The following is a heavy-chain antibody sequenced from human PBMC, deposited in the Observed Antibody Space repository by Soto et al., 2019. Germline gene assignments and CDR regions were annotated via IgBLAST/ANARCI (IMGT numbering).Heavy chain of an antibody. J-gene: IGHJ6*03. D-gene: IGHD3-10*01. Sequence: SQTLSLTCAISGDSVSSNSAAWNWIGQSPSRGLEWLGRTYYRSKWYNDYAVSVKSRITINPDTSKNQFSLQLNSVTPEDTAVYYCARGRYYGSGSYPLYYYYYYMDVWGKGTTVTVSS. CDR3: ARGRYYGSGSYPLYYYYYYMDV. V-gene: IGHV6-1*01. CDR1: GDSVSSNSAA. CDR2: TYYRSKWYN.